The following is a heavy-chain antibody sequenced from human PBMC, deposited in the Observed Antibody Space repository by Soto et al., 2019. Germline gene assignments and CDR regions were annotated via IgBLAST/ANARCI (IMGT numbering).Heavy chain of an antibody. CDR1: GFYLANFW. CDR3: AGNLTSTRGCSDTRCYCYALDS. CDR2: IKEDGSMR. D-gene: IGHD2-2*01. J-gene: IGHJ3*02. V-gene: IGHV3-7*01. Sequence: EVQLVESGGGLVQPGTSLRLSCEASGFYLANFWMTWVSQAPGMGPEWVDNIKEDGSMRYYMDSVEGRFTIHRDNANNLLFLYKKSRRAEDTAVYYCAGNLTSTRGCSDTRCYCYALDSWGNGTMVTVSS.